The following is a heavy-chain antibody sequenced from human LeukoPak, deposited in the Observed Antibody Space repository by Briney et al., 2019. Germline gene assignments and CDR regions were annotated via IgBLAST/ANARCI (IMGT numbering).Heavy chain of an antibody. V-gene: IGHV4-59*01. CDR3: ARSSELVVPAARGSVAFDI. CDR1: GGSISSYY. Sequence: SETLSLTCTVSGGSISSYYWSWIRQPPGKGLEWIGYICYSGSTNYNPSLKSRVTISVDTSKNQFSLKLSSVTAADTAVYYCARSSELVVPAARGSVAFDIWGQGTMVTVSS. J-gene: IGHJ3*02. D-gene: IGHD2-2*01. CDR2: ICYSGST.